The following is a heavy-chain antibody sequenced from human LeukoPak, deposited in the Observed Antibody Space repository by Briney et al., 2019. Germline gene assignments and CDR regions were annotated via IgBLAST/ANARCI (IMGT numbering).Heavy chain of an antibody. CDR1: GFTFSSYA. J-gene: IGHJ4*01. CDR2: ISGSGGST. V-gene: IGHV3-23*01. Sequence: VGSLRLPCAASGFTFSSYAMSWVRQAPGKGLEWVSAISGSGGSTYYADSVKGRFTISRDNSKNTLYLQMNSLRAEDTAVYYCAKDPLNLEWILDFDYWGHGTLVTVSS. D-gene: IGHD3-3*01. CDR3: AKDPLNLEWILDFDY.